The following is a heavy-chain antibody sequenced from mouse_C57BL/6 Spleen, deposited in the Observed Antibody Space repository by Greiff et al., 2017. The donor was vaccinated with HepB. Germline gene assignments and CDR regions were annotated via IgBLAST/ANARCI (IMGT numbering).Heavy chain of an antibody. D-gene: IGHD2-10*02. J-gene: IGHJ2*01. CDR2: IRLKSDNYAT. Sequence: EVKLMESGGGLVQPGGSMKLSCVASGFTFSNYWMNWVRQSPEKGLEWVAQIRLKSDNYATHYAESVKGRFTISRDDSKSSVYLQMNKLMAEDTGIYYCTGYGNYDYWGQGTTLTVSS. CDR3: TGYGNYDY. V-gene: IGHV6-3*01. CDR1: GFTFSNYW.